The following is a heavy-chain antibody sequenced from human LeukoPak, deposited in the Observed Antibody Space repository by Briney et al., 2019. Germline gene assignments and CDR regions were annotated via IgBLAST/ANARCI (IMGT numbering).Heavy chain of an antibody. CDR2: ISNDGSSE. J-gene: IGHJ4*02. CDR3: AVTLFDY. Sequence: GRSLRLSCAASGFTFRNYGMHWVRQAPGRGLERVAVISNDGSSEFYADSVKGRFTISRDNSKNTLYLQMSSLRAEDTAVYYCAVTLFDYWGQGTMVTVSS. CDR1: GFTFRNYG. V-gene: IGHV3-30*03.